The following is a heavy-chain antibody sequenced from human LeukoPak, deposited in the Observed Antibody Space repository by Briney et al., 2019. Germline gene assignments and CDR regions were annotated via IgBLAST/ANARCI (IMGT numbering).Heavy chain of an antibody. J-gene: IGHJ3*01. Sequence: PGGSLRLSCAASGFTFSDHYMDWVRQAPGKGLEWVGRTRNKANSYTTEYAASVKGRFTISRDDSKNSLYLQMNSLKTEDTAVYYCARSDYYDSSGRRGGYNVCWGQGTMVTVSS. V-gene: IGHV3-72*01. CDR2: TRNKANSYTT. CDR1: GFTFSDHY. CDR3: ARSDYYDSSGRRGGYNVC. D-gene: IGHD3-22*01.